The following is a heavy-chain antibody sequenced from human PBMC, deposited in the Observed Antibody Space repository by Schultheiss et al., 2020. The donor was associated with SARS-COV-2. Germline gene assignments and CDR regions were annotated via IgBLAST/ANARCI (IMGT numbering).Heavy chain of an antibody. CDR1: GFTFSSYG. CDR2: IRSKAYGGTT. D-gene: IGHD6-13*01. J-gene: IGHJ6*02. CDR3: TRGYQAADYYYYGMDV. V-gene: IGHV3-49*04. Sequence: GGSLRLSCAASGFTFSSYGMHWVRQAPGKGLEWVGFIRSKAYGGTTEYAASVKGRFTISRDDSKSIAYLQMNSLKTEDTAVYYCTRGYQAADYYYYGMDVWGQGTTVTVSS.